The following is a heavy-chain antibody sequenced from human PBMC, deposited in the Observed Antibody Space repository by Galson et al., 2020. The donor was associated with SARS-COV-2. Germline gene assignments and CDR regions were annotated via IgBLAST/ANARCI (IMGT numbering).Heavy chain of an antibody. Sequence: GGSLRLSCAASGFTFSSYRMHWVRQAPGKGLEWVAVIWHDGSNKYYADSVKGRFTISRDNSKNTLYLQMNSLRAEDTAVYYCARDAVLDGYNSAPFDYWGQGTLVTVSS. J-gene: IGHJ4*02. CDR1: GFTFSSYR. D-gene: IGHD5-12*01. CDR3: ARDAVLDGYNSAPFDY. CDR2: IWHDGSNK. V-gene: IGHV3-33*01.